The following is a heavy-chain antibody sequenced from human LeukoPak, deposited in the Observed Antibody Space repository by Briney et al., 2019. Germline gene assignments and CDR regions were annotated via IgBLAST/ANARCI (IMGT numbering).Heavy chain of an antibody. CDR3: ARTWSYYSAFDI. CDR2: ISYDGSNK. CDR1: GFTFSSYA. V-gene: IGHV3-30-3*01. D-gene: IGHD1-26*01. Sequence: GRSLRLSCAASGFTFSSYAMHWVRQAPGKGLEWVAVISYDGSNKYYADSVKGRFTISRDNSKNTLYLQMNSLRAEDTAVYYCARTWSYYSAFDIWGQGTMVTVSS. J-gene: IGHJ3*02.